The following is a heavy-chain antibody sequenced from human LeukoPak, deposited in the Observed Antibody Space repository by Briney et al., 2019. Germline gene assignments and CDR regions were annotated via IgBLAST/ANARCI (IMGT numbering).Heavy chain of an antibody. CDR2: IAADGKDK. CDR1: GFTFSSYA. Sequence: GRSLRLSCAASGFTFSSYAMHWVRQAPGKGLEWVAVIAADGKDKHHADSVRGRFTISRDNSKNTLYLQMNSLRTEDTAVYYCARDRGRIAVYYFDCWGQGTLVTVSS. D-gene: IGHD6-19*01. V-gene: IGHV3-30*04. J-gene: IGHJ4*02. CDR3: ARDRGRIAVYYFDC.